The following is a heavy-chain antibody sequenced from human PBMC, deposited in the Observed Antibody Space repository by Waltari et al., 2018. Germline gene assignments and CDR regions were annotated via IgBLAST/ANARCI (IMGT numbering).Heavy chain of an antibody. CDR1: GGSFRGYY. CDR2: INHSGST. D-gene: IGHD3-10*01. V-gene: IGHV4-34*01. J-gene: IGHJ5*02. Sequence: QVQLQQWGAGLLKPSETLSLTCAVYGGSFRGYYWSWIRQPPGKGLEWSGEINHSGSTNYNPSLKSRVTISVDTSTNQFSLKLSSVTAAGTAVYYCARRNVQLLWFGEAWFDPWGQGTLVTVSS. CDR3: ARRNVQLLWFGEAWFDP.